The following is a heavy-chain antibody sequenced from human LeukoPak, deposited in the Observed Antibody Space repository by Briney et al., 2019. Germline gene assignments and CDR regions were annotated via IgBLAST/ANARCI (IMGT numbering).Heavy chain of an antibody. CDR2: SNTDGSST. CDR1: GFTFSSYW. CDR3: ARVINSGWEGELSH. J-gene: IGHJ4*02. V-gene: IGHV3-74*01. Sequence: PGGSLRPSCAASGFTFSSYWMHWVRQAPGKGLMWVSRSNTDGSSTTYADSVKGRLTVSRDNAKNTLYLQMDSLRAEDTAVYFCARVINSGWEGELSHWGQGTLVTVSS. D-gene: IGHD6-19*01.